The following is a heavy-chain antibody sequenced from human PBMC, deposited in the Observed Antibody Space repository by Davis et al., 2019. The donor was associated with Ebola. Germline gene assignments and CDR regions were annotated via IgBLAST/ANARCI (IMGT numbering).Heavy chain of an antibody. V-gene: IGHV4-30-2*01. J-gene: IGHJ4*02. Sequence: SETLSLTCAVSGGSISSGGYSWSWIRQPPGKGLEWIGDISHSGPTYYNPSLRSRLTISVDTSKNHFSLKLSSVTAADTAVYYCAKNAGGTTTRFITSWGQGTLVTVSS. CDR1: GGSISSGGYS. D-gene: IGHD3-22*01. CDR3: AKNAGGTTTRFITS. CDR2: ISHSGPT.